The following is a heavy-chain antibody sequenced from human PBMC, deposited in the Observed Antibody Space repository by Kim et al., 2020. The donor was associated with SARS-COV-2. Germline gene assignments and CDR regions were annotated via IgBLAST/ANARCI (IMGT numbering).Heavy chain of an antibody. CDR2: ISSSSSYI. CDR3: ARHRYGDYQGGGY. CDR1: GFTFSSYS. V-gene: IGHV3-21*01. J-gene: IGHJ4*02. Sequence: GGSLRLSCAASGFTFSSYSMNWVRQAPGKGLEWVSSISSSSSYIYYADSVKGRFTISRDNAENSLYLQMNSLRAEDTAVYYCARHRYGDYQGGGYWGQGTLVNVSS. D-gene: IGHD4-17*01.